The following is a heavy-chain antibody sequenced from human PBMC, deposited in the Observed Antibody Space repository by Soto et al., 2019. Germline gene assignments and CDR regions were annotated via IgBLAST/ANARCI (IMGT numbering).Heavy chain of an antibody. J-gene: IGHJ4*02. CDR1: GFTFGNYG. D-gene: IGHD5-12*01. CDR2: IWFDGNKQ. V-gene: IGHV3-33*01. Sequence: GGSLSLSCAASGFTFGNYGMHWVRQAPGKGLEWVAVIWFDGNKQRYADSVKGRFTISRDNSKNTLYVQMTSLRAEDTAVYYCARWLQSLFDYWGQGTLVTVSS. CDR3: ARWLQSLFDY.